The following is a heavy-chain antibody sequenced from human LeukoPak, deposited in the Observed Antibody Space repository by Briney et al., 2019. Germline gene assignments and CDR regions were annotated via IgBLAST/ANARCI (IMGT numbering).Heavy chain of an antibody. CDR2: ISGSGTTI. CDR1: GFTFSDYY. J-gene: IGHJ4*02. V-gene: IGHV3-11*04. CDR3: AKTGKYYDILTGYSTTYYFDY. D-gene: IGHD3-9*01. Sequence: GGSLRLSCAASGFTFSDYYMSWIRQAPGKGLEWVSYISGSGTTIYYTDSVKGRFTTSRDNAKNLLYLQMNSLRAEDTAVYYCAKTGKYYDILTGYSTTYYFDYWGQGTLVTVSS.